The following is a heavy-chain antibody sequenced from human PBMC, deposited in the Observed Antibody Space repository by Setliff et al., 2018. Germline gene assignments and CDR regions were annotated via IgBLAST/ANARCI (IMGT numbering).Heavy chain of an antibody. J-gene: IGHJ4*02. V-gene: IGHV4-34*01. CDR2: INHSGST. CDR3: ASWYYDFWSGYYIPGYFDY. CDR1: GGSFSAYY. Sequence: SETLSLTCAVYGGSFSAYYWSWLRQPPGKGLEWIGEINHSGSTIYNPSLKSRVTISVDTSKNQFSLMLSSVTAADTAVYYCASWYYDFWSGYYIPGYFDYWGQGTLVTVSS. D-gene: IGHD3-3*01.